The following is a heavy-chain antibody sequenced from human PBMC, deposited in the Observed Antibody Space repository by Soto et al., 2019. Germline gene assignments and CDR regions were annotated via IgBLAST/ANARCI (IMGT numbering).Heavy chain of an antibody. CDR1: GFTFSNYA. CDR2: ISAGGSNT. Sequence: GGSLRLSCAASGFTFSNYAMNYLRQAPGKGLEWGSAISAGGSNTNYADSVKVRFTISSDTSKNTLYLQMNSLRAEDTAVYYCAKEYSTSFDYWGQGTLVTVSS. D-gene: IGHD6-6*01. J-gene: IGHJ4*02. V-gene: IGHV3-23*01. CDR3: AKEYSTSFDY.